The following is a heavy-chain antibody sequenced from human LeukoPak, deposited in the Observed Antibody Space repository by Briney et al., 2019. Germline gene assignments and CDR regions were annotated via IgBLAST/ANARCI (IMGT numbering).Heavy chain of an antibody. V-gene: IGHV1-18*01. Sequence: ASVKVSCKASGYTFTGYGISWVRQAPGQGLEWMGWISAYNGNTNYAQKLQGRVTMTTDTSTSTAYMELRSLRSDDTAVYYCAREPLFCRSSTSCSITHTRYYYYYMDVWGKGTTVTVSS. J-gene: IGHJ6*03. CDR3: AREPLFCRSSTSCSITHTRYYYYYMDV. CDR2: ISAYNGNT. CDR1: GYTFTGYG. D-gene: IGHD2-2*01.